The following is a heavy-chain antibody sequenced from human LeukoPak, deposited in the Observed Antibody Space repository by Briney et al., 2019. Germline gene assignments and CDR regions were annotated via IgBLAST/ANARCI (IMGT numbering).Heavy chain of an antibody. CDR1: GGSISSGGYY. J-gene: IGHJ3*02. CDR3: ARTNLLAVAGQGAFDI. Sequence: SETLSLTCTVSGGSISSGGYYWSWIRQHPGKGLEWIGYIYYSGSTYYNPSLKSRVTISVDTSKNQFSLKLSSVTAADTAVYYCARTNLLAVAGQGAFDIWGQGTMVTVSS. D-gene: IGHD6-19*01. CDR2: IYYSGST. V-gene: IGHV4-30-4*08.